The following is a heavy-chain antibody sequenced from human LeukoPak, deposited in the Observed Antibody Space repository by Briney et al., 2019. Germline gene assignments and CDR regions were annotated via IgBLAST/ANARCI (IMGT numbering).Heavy chain of an antibody. Sequence: SGGSLGLSCAVSGFTFSTYTMNWARQAPGKGLEWVSSISNDGSYSHYAGSVKGRFTISRDNAKNSLYVQMNSLRAEDTAVYYCVRGDTRDYWGQGTLVTVSS. CDR2: ISNDGSYS. CDR1: GFTFSTYT. V-gene: IGHV3-21*01. J-gene: IGHJ4*02. D-gene: IGHD2-2*01. CDR3: VRGDTRDY.